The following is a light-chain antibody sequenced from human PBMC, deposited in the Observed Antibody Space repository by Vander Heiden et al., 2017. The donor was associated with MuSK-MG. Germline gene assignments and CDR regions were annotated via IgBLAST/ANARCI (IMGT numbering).Light chain of an antibody. CDR2: AAS. CDR1: KSSSKF. J-gene: IGKJ4*02. CDR3: IQSSNTPLT. V-gene: IGKV1-39*01. Sequence: DIQLTHSPSPLSASVGYRRTSTSLASKSSSKFLNWYQQKPGKAPKLLIYAASSLQSGVPAKFSGSGSGTDYTLKISSLEAEDAATYYCIQSSNTPLTFGGGTKVEIK.